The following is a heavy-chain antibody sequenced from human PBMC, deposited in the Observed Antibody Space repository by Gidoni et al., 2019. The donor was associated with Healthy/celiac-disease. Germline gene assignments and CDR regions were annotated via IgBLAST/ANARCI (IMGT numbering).Heavy chain of an antibody. J-gene: IGHJ6*03. Sequence: QVQLQQWGAVLFKPSETLSYSSSVDGASFSGYYWNWICQPPGKGLEWIGEINHSGSTNYNPSLKSRVTISVDTSKNQFSLKLSSVTAADTAVYYCARWGNHYYYYYMDVWGKGTTVTVSS. CDR1: GASFSGYY. D-gene: IGHD3-16*01. V-gene: IGHV4-34*01. CDR3: ARWGNHYYYYYMDV. CDR2: INHSGST.